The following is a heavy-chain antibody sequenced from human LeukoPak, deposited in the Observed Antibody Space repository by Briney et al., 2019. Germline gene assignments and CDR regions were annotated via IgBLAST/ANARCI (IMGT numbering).Heavy chain of an antibody. CDR1: GYAFTSYG. D-gene: IGHD6-25*01. J-gene: IGHJ6*03. CDR2: ISAYNANT. V-gene: IGHV1-18*01. CDR3: ARDDVERPYYMDV. Sequence: ASVKVSCKASGYAFTSYGISWVRQAPGQGLEWMGWISAYNANTNYAQKLQGRVTMTTDTSTSTAYMELRSLRSDDTAVYYCARDDVERPYYMDVWGKGTTVTVSS.